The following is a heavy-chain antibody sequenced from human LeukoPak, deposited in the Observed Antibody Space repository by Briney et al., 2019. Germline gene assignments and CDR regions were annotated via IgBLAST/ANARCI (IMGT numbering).Heavy chain of an antibody. Sequence: GASVKVSCKASGYTFTGYYMHWVRQAPGQGLEWMGWINPNSGGTNYAQKFQGRVTMTRDTSISTAYMELSRLRSDDTAVYYCASISWGYYYDSSGYYQGDYWGQGTLVTVSS. D-gene: IGHD3-22*01. CDR1: GYTFTGYY. J-gene: IGHJ4*02. CDR2: INPNSGGT. V-gene: IGHV1-2*02. CDR3: ASISWGYYYDSSGYYQGDY.